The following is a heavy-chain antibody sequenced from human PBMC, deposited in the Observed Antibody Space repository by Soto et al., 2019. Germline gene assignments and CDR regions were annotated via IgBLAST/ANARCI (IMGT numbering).Heavy chain of an antibody. Sequence: QVQLVESGGGVVQPGRSLRLSCAASGFTFSSYAMHWVRQAPGKGLEWVAVISYDGSNKYYADSVKGRFTISRDNSKNTLYLQMNSLRAEDTAVYYCASPPGGYKGWFDPWGQGTLVTVSS. CDR3: ASPPGGYKGWFDP. D-gene: IGHD1-26*01. CDR1: GFTFSSYA. CDR2: ISYDGSNK. J-gene: IGHJ5*02. V-gene: IGHV3-30-3*01.